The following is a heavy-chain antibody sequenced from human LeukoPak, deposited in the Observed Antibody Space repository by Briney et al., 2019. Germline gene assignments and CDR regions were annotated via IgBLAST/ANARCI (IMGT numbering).Heavy chain of an antibody. J-gene: IGHJ4*02. CDR3: TTDRRWQQLVPGGY. V-gene: IGHV3-15*01. CDR2: IKSKTDGGTT. D-gene: IGHD6-13*01. CDR1: GFTFSNAW. Sequence: NPGGSLRLSCAASGFTFSNAWMSWVRQAPGKGLEWVGRIKSKTDGGTTDYAAPVKGRFTISRDDSKNTLYLQMNSLKTEDTAVYYCTTDRRWQQLVPGGYWGQGTLVTVSS.